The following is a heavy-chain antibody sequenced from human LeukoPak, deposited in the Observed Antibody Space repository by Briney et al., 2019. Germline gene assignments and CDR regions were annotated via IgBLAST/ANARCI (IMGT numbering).Heavy chain of an antibody. CDR3: GREGGA. CDR2: IGGRGGST. J-gene: IGHJ5*02. D-gene: IGHD3-16*01. V-gene: IGHV3-23*01. Sequence: GGSLRLSCAVSGFRFSDFTMTWVRQAPGKGPEWVSAIGGRGGSTYYADSVGGRFTISGDNSKDMLYLQMNSLKVEATATYYCGREGGAWGQGTKVTVSS. CDR1: GFRFSDFT.